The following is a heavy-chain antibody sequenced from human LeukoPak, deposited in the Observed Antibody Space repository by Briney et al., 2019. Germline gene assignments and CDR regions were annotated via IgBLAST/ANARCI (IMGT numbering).Heavy chain of an antibody. V-gene: IGHV3-7*04. D-gene: IGHD4-17*01. J-gene: IGHJ4*02. Sequence: GGSLRLSCVVSGLSFSSYWMSWVRQAPGKGLEWVANIKHDGREKYYVDSVKGRFTISRDNAKNSLFLQMNSLRAEDTAVYYCARAHYGNGYWGQGTLVTVSS. CDR2: IKHDGREK. CDR1: GLSFSSYW. CDR3: ARAHYGNGY.